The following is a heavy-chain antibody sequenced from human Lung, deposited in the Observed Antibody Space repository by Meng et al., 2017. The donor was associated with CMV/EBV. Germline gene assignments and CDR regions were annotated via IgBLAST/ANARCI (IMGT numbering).Heavy chain of an antibody. CDR1: GYTFTNYG. V-gene: IGHV1-18*01. CDR3: ARVEVGITSGDY. J-gene: IGHJ4*02. D-gene: IGHD1-26*01. CDR2: INAYNGDT. Sequence: QAQSVASGGEGKKPVASLKVSCKASGYTFTNYGITWVRQAPGQGLEWMGWINAYNGDTNDAQTLQGRVTMTTDTSTSTAYMELRSLRSDDTAVYYCARVEVGITSGDYWGQGTLVTVSS.